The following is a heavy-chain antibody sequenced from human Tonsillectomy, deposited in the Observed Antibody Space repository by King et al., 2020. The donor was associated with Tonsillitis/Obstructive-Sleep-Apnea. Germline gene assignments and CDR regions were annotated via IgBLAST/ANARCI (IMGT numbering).Heavy chain of an antibody. D-gene: IGHD3-3*01. CDR3: ARVAAYDFWSGHISYYYYYYYMDV. CDR2: IYYSGST. Sequence: QLQESGPGLVKPSETLSLTCTVSGGSISSSSYYWGWIRQPPGKGLEWIGSIYYSGSTYYNPSLKSRVTISVDTSKNQFSLKLSSVTAADTAVYYCARVAAYDFWSGHISYYYYYYYMDVWGKGTTVTVSS. J-gene: IGHJ6*03. CDR1: GGSISSSSYY. V-gene: IGHV4-39*01.